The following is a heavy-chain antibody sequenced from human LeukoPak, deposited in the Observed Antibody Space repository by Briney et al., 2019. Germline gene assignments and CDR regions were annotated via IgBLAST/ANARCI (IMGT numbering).Heavy chain of an antibody. J-gene: IGHJ6*03. D-gene: IGHD2-2*01. CDR1: GSSFSSYF. CDR2: IYYSGST. CDR3: ARSSIVVLPAALKVYYYYMDV. V-gene: IGHV4-59*12. Sequence: SETLSLTCTVSGSSFSSYFWSWIRQPPGKGLEWIGYIYYSGSTNYNPSLKSRVTMSLDTSKNQFSLRLSSVTAADTAVYYCARSSIVVLPAALKVYYYYMDVWGKGTTVTVSS.